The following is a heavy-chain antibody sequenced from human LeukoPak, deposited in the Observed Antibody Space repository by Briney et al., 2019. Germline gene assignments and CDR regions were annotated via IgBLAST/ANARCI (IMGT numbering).Heavy chain of an antibody. D-gene: IGHD2-2*01. CDR1: GFTFSDYY. CDR3: AKGLIVVVPAARNS. CDR2: ISSSGSTI. V-gene: IGHV3-11*01. J-gene: IGHJ4*02. Sequence: PGGSLRLSCAASGFTFSDYYMSWIRQAPGKGLEWVSYISSSGSTIYYADSVKGRFTISRDNAKNSLYLQMNSLRAEDTAVYYCAKGLIVVVPAARNSWGQGTLVTVSS.